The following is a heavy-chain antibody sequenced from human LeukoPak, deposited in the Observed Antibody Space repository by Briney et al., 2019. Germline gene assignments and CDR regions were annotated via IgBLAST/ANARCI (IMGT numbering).Heavy chain of an antibody. CDR2: IYHSGST. Sequence: SETLSLTCSVSGASISSYYWGWIRQPPGKGLEWIGSIYHSGSTYYNPSLKSRVTISVDTSKNQFSLKLSSVTAADTAVYYCARHSAVAGSPPTYYFDYWGQGTLVTVSS. CDR3: ARHSAVAGSPPTYYFDY. CDR1: GASISSYY. J-gene: IGHJ4*02. D-gene: IGHD6-19*01. V-gene: IGHV4-38-2*02.